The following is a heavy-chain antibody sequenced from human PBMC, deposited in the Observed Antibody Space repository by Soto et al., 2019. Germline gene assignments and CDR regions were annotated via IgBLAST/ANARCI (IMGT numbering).Heavy chain of an antibody. V-gene: IGHV3-9*01. D-gene: IGHD2-21*01. J-gene: IGHJ4*02. CDR1: EFTFDDYA. Sequence: EVQLVESGGGLVHPGRSLRLSCAASEFTFDDYAMHWVRQAPGKGLEWVAFISWSRVYTGYADSVKGRFTISRDNAKNSLYLEMNSLRPEDTALYCCVKDKSLGGEDSTYYFDFWGQGTLVTVSS. CDR3: VKDKSLGGEDSTYYFDF. CDR2: ISWSRVYT.